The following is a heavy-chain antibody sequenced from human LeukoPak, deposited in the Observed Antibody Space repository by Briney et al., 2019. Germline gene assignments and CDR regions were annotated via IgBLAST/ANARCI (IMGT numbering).Heavy chain of an antibody. J-gene: IGHJ2*01. V-gene: IGHV1-2*02. CDR2: INPNSGGT. Sequence: GASVKVSCKASGYTFTGYYMHWVRQAPGQGLEWMGWINPNSGGTNYAQKFQGRVTMTRDTSISTAYMELSRLRSDDTAVYYCARPSAVTGWYFDLWGRGTLVTVSS. CDR3: ARPSAVTGWYFDL. CDR1: GYTFTGYY. D-gene: IGHD1-14*01.